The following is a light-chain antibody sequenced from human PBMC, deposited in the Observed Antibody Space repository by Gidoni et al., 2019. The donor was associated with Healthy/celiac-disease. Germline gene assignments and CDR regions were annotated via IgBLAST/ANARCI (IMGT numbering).Light chain of an antibody. CDR1: QSVSSY. J-gene: IGKJ1*01. CDR2: DAS. CDR3: QQRSNWPPT. V-gene: IGKV3-11*01. Sequence: DIVLTPSPATLSLSPGERATLSCRASQSVSSYLAWYQQKPGQAPRLLIYDASNRATGIPARFSGSGSGTDFTSTLSSLEPADFAVYYCQQRSNWPPTFGQGTKVEIK.